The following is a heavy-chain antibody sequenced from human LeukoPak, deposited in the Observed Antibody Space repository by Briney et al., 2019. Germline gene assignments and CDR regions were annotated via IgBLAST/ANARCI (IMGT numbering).Heavy chain of an antibody. V-gene: IGHV3-33*01. D-gene: IGHD2-2*02. CDR2: IWYDGSNK. CDR3: ARDPPLATISTFDY. Sequence: GGSLRLSCAASGFTFSNYGMHWVRQAPGKGLEWVAVIWYDGSNKYYGDSVKGRFTISRDNSKNTLYLQMNSLRAEDTAVYYCARDPPLATISTFDYWGQGTLVTVSS. J-gene: IGHJ4*02. CDR1: GFTFSNYG.